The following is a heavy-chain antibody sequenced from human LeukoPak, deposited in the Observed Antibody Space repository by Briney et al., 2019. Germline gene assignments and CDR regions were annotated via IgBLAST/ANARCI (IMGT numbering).Heavy chain of an antibody. J-gene: IGHJ4*02. D-gene: IGHD3-3*01. CDR1: GGSISSGGYY. CDR2: IYYSGST. V-gene: IGHV4-31*03. CDR3: ARGAYYDFWSGYPQVFDY. Sequence: PSETLSLTCTVSGGSISSGGYYWSWIRQHPGKGLEWTGYIYYSGSTYYNPSLKSRVTISVDTSKNQFSLKLSSVTAADTAVYYCARGAYYDFWSGYPQVFDYWGQGTLVTVSS.